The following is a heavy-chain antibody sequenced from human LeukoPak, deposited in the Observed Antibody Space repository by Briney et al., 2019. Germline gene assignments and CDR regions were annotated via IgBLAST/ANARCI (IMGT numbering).Heavy chain of an antibody. CDR2: IYHSGST. CDR1: GGSISSGGYS. V-gene: IGHV4-30-2*01. CDR3: ARNDILTGEEDGMDV. D-gene: IGHD3-9*01. Sequence: SQTLSLTCAVSGGSISSGGYSWSWIRQPPGKGLEWIGYIYHSGSTYYNPSLKSRVTISVDRSKNQFSLKLSSVTAADTAVYYCARNDILTGEEDGMDVWGQGTTVTVSS. J-gene: IGHJ6*02.